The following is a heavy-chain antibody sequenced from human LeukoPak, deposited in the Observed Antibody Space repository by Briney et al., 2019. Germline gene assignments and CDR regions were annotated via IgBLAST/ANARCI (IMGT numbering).Heavy chain of an antibody. V-gene: IGHV3-33*01. CDR1: GFTFSSYG. D-gene: IGHD6-13*01. Sequence: SGGSLRLSCAASGFTFSSYGMHWVRQAPGKGLEWVAAIWPDGSNKYYANSVKGRFTISRDNSKNTLYLQMNSLRGDDTAIYYCARELAAWGQGTLVTVSS. CDR3: ARELAA. J-gene: IGHJ4*02. CDR2: IWPDGSNK.